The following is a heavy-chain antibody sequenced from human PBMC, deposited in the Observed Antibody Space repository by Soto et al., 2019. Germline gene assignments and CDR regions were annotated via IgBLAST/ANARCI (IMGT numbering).Heavy chain of an antibody. CDR3: ARGSNHFDY. J-gene: IGHJ4*02. V-gene: IGHV3-74*01. CDR1: GFTFSPFW. D-gene: IGHD4-4*01. Sequence: HPGGSLRLSCAASGFTFSPFWMHWVRQVPGKGPVWVSRINSDGNSTSYADSVKGRFTISRDNAKNTLYLQMNSLRAEDTAVYYCARGSNHFDYRGQGTLVTVSS. CDR2: INSDGNST.